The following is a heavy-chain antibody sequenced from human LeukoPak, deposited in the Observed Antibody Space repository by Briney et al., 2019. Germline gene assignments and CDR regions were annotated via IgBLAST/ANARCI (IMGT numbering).Heavy chain of an antibody. CDR3: ARRGPQGKYFDL. V-gene: IGHV3-21*01. Sequence: GGSLRLSCAASGFTFSSYSMNWVRQAPGKGLEWVSSISSSSSYIYYADSVKGRFTISRDNAKNSLYLQMNSLRAEDTAVYYCARRGPQGKYFDLWGRGTLVTVSS. CDR2: ISSSSSYI. J-gene: IGHJ2*01. CDR1: GFTFSSYS.